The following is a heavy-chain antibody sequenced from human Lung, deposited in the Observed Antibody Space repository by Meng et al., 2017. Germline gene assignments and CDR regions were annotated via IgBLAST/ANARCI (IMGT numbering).Heavy chain of an antibody. CDR2: INHSGST. Sequence: VHLQRGAAGRFSPSSPRPHPCVVPGGSFCDYNWSWLRQPPGKGLEWIGEINHSGSTNYNPSLESRATISVDTSQNNLSLKLSSVTAADSAVYYCARGPTTMAHDFDYWGQGTLVTVSS. CDR1: GGSFCDYN. CDR3: ARGPTTMAHDFDY. J-gene: IGHJ4*02. V-gene: IGHV4-34*01. D-gene: IGHD4-11*01.